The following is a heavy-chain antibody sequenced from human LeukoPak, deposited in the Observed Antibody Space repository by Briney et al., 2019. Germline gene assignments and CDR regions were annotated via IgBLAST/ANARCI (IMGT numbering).Heavy chain of an antibody. CDR3: AKDAYSSSWYTGYYGMDV. CDR1: GFTFSSYW. CDR2: ISYDGSNK. V-gene: IGHV3-30*18. Sequence: GGSLRLSCAASGFTFSSYWMHWVRQAPGKGLEWVAVISYDGSNKYYADSVKGRFTISRDNSKNTLYLQMNSLRAEDTAVYYCAKDAYSSSWYTGYYGMDVWGKGTTVTVSS. J-gene: IGHJ6*04. D-gene: IGHD6-13*01.